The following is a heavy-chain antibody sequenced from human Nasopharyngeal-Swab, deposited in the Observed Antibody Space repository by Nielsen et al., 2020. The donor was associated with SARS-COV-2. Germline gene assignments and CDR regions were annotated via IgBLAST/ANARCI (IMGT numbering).Heavy chain of an antibody. CDR3: ARIYCSGGSRYSGIDY. Sequence: RQAPGKGLEWIGEINHSGSTNYNPSLKSRATISVDTSKNQFSLKLSSVTAADTAVHYCARIYCSGGSRYSGIDYWGQGTLVTVSS. V-gene: IGHV4-34*01. D-gene: IGHD2-15*01. J-gene: IGHJ4*02. CDR2: INHSGST.